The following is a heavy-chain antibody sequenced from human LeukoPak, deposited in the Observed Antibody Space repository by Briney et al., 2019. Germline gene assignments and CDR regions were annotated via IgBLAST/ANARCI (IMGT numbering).Heavy chain of an antibody. CDR3: TRDQGE. CDR1: GFSLNEYY. CDR2: ISSRNTYT. V-gene: IGHV3-11*06. Sequence: AGGSLRLSCAVSGFSLNEYYMSWIRQAPGKGLEWVSYISSRNTYTSYADSVKGRFTISRDNAKNSLYLQMNSLRTEDTAMYYCTRDQGEWGQGALVTVSS. D-gene: IGHD2-21*01. J-gene: IGHJ4*02.